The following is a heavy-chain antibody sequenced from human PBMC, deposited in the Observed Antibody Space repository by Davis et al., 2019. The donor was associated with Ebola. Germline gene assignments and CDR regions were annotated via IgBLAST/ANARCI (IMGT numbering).Heavy chain of an antibody. Sequence: AASVKVSCKASGYTFTTYGISWVRQAPGQGLEWMGWISAYNGNTNYAHKLQDRVTMTTDTSTNTAYMELESLRPDDTAVYYCARDHSGYNYFYNGMDVWGQGTTVTVSS. CDR3: ARDHSGYNYFYNGMDV. J-gene: IGHJ6*02. D-gene: IGHD5-24*01. CDR1: GYTFTTYG. V-gene: IGHV1-18*01. CDR2: ISAYNGNT.